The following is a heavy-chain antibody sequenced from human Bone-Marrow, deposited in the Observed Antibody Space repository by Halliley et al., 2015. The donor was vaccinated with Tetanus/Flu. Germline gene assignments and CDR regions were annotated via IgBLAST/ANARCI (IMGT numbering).Heavy chain of an antibody. CDR2: ISYDGSNK. V-gene: IGHV3-30*03. D-gene: IGHD2-2*01. J-gene: IGHJ5*02. Sequence: SLRLSCAASGFTFSNYGMHWVRQAPGKGLEWVAFISYDGSNKFYADSVKGRFTISRDNSKNTLYLQMNSLRIDDTAVYYCARSISGTSISANWIDPWGQGTLVTVSS. CDR3: ARSISGTSISANWIDP. CDR1: GFTFSNYG.